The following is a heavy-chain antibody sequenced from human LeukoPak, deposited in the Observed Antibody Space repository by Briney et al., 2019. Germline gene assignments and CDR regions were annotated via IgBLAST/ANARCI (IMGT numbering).Heavy chain of an antibody. CDR2: IYTSGST. J-gene: IGHJ4*02. D-gene: IGHD3-10*01. Sequence: WETLSLTCTVSGGSISRYYWSWIRQPAGKELEWIGRIYTSGSTNYNPSLKSRVTMSVDKSKNQFSLKLRTVTPADTDAYYCARVGYYGSGPADSSSFPVRRYYFDYWGQGTLVTVSS. V-gene: IGHV4-4*07. CDR1: GGSISRYY. CDR3: ARVGYYGSGPADSSSFPVRRYYFDY.